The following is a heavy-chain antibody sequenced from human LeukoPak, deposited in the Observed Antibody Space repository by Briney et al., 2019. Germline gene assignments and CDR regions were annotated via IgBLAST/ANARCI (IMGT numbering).Heavy chain of an antibody. Sequence: GGSLRLSCAASGFTFDDYGMSWVRQAPGKGLEWVSIIYSGGNTYYADSVKGRFTISRDNSKNTLYLQMNSLRAEDTAVYYCAKDRFGDLIMYFQHWGQGTLVTVSS. CDR1: GFTFDDYG. J-gene: IGHJ1*01. CDR3: AKDRFGDLIMYFQH. CDR2: IYSGGNT. V-gene: IGHV3-23*03. D-gene: IGHD3-10*01.